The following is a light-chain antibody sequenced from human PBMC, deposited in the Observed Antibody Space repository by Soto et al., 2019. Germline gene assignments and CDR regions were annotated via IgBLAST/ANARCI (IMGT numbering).Light chain of an antibody. CDR1: QSVSSN. V-gene: IGKV3-15*01. CDR3: QQYKNWPPYT. Sequence: EIVMTQSPATLSVSPGERATLSCRASQSVSSNLALYQQKPGQAPRLLIYGASTRATGIPARFSGSGSGTDFTLTISSLQSEDFAVYYCQQYKNWPPYTFGQGTKLEIK. CDR2: GAS. J-gene: IGKJ2*01.